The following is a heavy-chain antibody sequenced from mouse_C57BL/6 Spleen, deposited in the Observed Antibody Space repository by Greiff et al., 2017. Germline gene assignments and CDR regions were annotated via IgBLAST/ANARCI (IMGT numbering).Heavy chain of an antibody. CDR1: GYAFTNYL. D-gene: IGHD3-2*02. V-gene: IGHV1-54*01. CDR3: ARSSSGYVGFAY. CDR2: INPGSGGT. J-gene: IGHJ3*01. Sequence: VQLQESGAELVRPGTSVKVSCKASGYAFTNYLIEWVKQRPGQGLEWIGVINPGSGGTNYNEKFKGKATLTADKSSSTAYMQLSSLPSEDSAVLFFARSSSGYVGFAYWGQGTLVTVSA.